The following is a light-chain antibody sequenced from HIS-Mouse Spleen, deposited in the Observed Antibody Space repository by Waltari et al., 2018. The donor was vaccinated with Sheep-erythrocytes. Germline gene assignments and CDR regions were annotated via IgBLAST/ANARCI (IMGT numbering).Light chain of an antibody. CDR2: GAS. Sequence: EIVLTQSPGTLSLSPGERATLSCRASQSVSSSYLAWYQQKPGQAPRLLIYGASSRATGIPDRFSGSGSGTDLTLTISRLEPEDFAVYYCQQYGSSRQQTFTFGPGTKVDIK. CDR3: QQYGSSRQQTFT. V-gene: IGKV3-20*01. CDR1: QSVSSSY. J-gene: IGKJ3*01.